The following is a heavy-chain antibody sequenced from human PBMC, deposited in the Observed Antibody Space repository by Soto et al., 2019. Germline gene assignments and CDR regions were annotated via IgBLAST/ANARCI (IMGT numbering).Heavy chain of an antibody. J-gene: IGHJ4*02. V-gene: IGHV4-34*01. CDR2: INHSGST. CDR3: ARTSSSWSYFDY. CDR1: GGSFSGYY. D-gene: IGHD6-13*01. Sequence: SETLSLTCAVYGGSFSGYYRSWIRQPPGKGLEWIGEINHSGSTNYNPSLKSRVTISVDTSKNQFSLKLSSVTAADTAVYYCARTSSSWSYFDYWGQGTLVTVSS.